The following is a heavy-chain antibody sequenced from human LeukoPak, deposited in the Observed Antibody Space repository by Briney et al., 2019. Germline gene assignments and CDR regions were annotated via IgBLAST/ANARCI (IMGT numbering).Heavy chain of an antibody. Sequence: GGSLRLSCAASGFTFSTYSMNWVRQAPGKGLEWVSYISSSSSTIYYADSVKGRFTISRDNSKNTLYLQMNSLRAEDTAVYYCARDAGIAARQWYFDLWGRGTLVTVSS. CDR2: ISSSSSTI. J-gene: IGHJ2*01. CDR1: GFTFSTYS. V-gene: IGHV3-48*01. D-gene: IGHD6-6*01. CDR3: ARDAGIAARQWYFDL.